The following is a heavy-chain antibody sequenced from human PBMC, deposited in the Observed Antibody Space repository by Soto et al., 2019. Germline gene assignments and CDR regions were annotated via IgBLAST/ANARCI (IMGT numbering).Heavy chain of an antibody. D-gene: IGHD3-3*01. CDR3: ARLVSIFGAVGAARYFDL. Sequence: QLQLQESGPGLVKPSETLSLTCTVSGGSISSSSYYWGWIRQPPGKGLEWIGSIYYSGSTYYNPSLKSRVTISVDTSKNQFSLKLSSVTAADTAVYYCARLVSIFGAVGAARYFDLWGRGTLVTVSS. CDR2: IYYSGST. J-gene: IGHJ2*01. CDR1: GGSISSSSYY. V-gene: IGHV4-39*01.